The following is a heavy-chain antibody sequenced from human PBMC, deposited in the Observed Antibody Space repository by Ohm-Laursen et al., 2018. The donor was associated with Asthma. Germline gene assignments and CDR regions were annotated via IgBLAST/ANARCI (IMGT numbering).Heavy chain of an antibody. Sequence: ASVKVSCKASGYTFTNYGFSWVRQAPGQGLEWMAWISAYNGNTNYAQKLQGRVTMTTDTSTSTAYMELRSLRSDDTAVYYCARASPYYYDSSGYERTPDYWGQGTLVTVSS. CDR2: ISAYNGNT. CDR1: GYTFTNYG. D-gene: IGHD3-22*01. CDR3: ARASPYYYDSSGYERTPDY. V-gene: IGHV1-18*04. J-gene: IGHJ4*02.